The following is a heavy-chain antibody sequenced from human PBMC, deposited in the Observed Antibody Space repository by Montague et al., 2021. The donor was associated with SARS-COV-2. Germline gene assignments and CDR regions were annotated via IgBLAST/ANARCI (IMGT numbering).Heavy chain of an antibody. J-gene: IGHJ6*02. CDR2: IKQDAGEK. CDR3: ATAGSGSYYYYEYGMDV. V-gene: IGHV3-7*01. D-gene: IGHD3-10*01. CDR1: GFAFGNFW. Sequence: SLRLSCAASGFAFGNFWMSWIRQAPGKGLEWVANIKQDAGEKYYGESVQGRFTISRDNAKKSLYLQMNSLRVEDTAVYYCATAGSGSYYYYEYGMDVWGQGTTVTVS.